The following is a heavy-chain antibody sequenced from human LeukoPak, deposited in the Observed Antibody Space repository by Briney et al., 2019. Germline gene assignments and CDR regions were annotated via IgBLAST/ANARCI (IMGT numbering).Heavy chain of an antibody. Sequence: PGGSLRLSCAASGLNLNTYWMSWVRQAPGKGPEWVANIKQDGSEKNYVDSVKGRFTISRDNAEKSLHLQMNNLRAEDTAVYYCARVFEGSKSLYRHFDSWGQGNLVIVSS. J-gene: IGHJ4*02. CDR3: ARVFEGSKSLYRHFDS. V-gene: IGHV3-7*01. CDR2: IKQDGSEK. D-gene: IGHD3-10*01. CDR1: GLNLNTYW.